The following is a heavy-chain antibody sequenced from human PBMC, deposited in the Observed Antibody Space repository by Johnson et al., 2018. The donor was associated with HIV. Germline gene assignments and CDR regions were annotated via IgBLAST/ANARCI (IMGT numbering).Heavy chain of an antibody. V-gene: IGHV3-53*01. Sequence: VQLVESGGGLIQPGESLRLSCAASGFTVSTYHMSWVRQAPGKGLEWVSVIYDGGRTYYGDSVKGRFTISRDNAKNSLYLQMSSLSAEDTALYYCAKDMGGNWNYDAFDIWGQGTMVTVSS. D-gene: IGHD1-7*01. CDR1: GFTVSTYH. J-gene: IGHJ3*02. CDR3: AKDMGGNWNYDAFDI. CDR2: IYDGGRT.